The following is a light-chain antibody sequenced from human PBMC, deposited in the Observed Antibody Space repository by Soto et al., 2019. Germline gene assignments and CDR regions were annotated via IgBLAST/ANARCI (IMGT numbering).Light chain of an antibody. CDR2: GAS. V-gene: IGKV3D-15*01. Sequence: MVVTQSPATLSVSPGERATLSCRASQSVSNNLAWYQQKHGQAPRLLIYGASTRATGIPARFSGSGSGTEFTLTISSPQSEDFAVYYCQQYNNWPYTFGQGTKVEIK. CDR1: QSVSNN. CDR3: QQYNNWPYT. J-gene: IGKJ2*01.